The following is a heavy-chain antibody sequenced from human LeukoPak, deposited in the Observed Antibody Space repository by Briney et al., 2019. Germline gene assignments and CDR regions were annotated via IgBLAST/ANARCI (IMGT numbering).Heavy chain of an antibody. J-gene: IGHJ4*02. CDR3: AREYHDSSGHLDY. CDR2: VSDSGRNT. Sequence: PGGSLRLSCAASGFTFRRYGMTWVRQAPGKGLDWVSSVSDSGRNTYYADSVKGRFTISRDNSRNTLYLQMNSLRAEDTAVYYCAREYHDSSGHLDYWGQGTLVTVSS. V-gene: IGHV3-23*01. D-gene: IGHD3-22*01. CDR1: GFTFRRYG.